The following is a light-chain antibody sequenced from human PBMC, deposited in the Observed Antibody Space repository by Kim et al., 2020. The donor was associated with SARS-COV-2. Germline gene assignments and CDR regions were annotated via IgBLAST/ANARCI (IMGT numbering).Light chain of an antibody. V-gene: IGLV3-19*01. J-gene: IGLJ2*01. CDR3: NSRDTSHFVI. CDR2: GKN. Sequence: SSELTQDPAVSVALGQTVRITCQGDSLRKYYATWYQQKPGQAPVLLISGKNNRPSGIPDRFSGSSSGNTASLTIAGAQAEYEADYYCNSRDTSHFVIFGG. CDR1: SLRKYY.